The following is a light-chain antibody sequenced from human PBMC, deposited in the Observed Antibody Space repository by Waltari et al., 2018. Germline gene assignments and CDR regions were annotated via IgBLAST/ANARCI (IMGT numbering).Light chain of an antibody. CDR2: RNN. V-gene: IGLV1-44*01. CDR3: AAWDDSRNGWV. CDR1: DSNIARNS. J-gene: IGLJ3*02. Sequence: QSVLTQPPSASGPPGQTVTISCSGGDSNIARNSVNWYQKFPGAAPKLLIFRNNQRPSGVPDRFPGSKSRTSASLAISGLQSADEYDYFCAAWDDSRNGWVFGEGTRVAVL.